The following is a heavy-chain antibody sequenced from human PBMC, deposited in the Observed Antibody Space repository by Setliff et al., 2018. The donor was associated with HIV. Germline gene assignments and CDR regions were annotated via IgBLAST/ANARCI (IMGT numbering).Heavy chain of an antibody. D-gene: IGHD3-10*01. CDR3: ARASAERSSVRGLAIAFDI. CDR2: IHYSGNT. Sequence: LTCTVSGGSISSGVFYWTWIRQLPGKGLEWIGYIHYSGNTYYKPSLKSPLSMSVDTSKNQFSLNLTSVTAADTAVYYCARASAERSSVRGLAIAFDIWGQGTMVTVS. CDR1: GGSISSGVFY. V-gene: IGHV4-31*01. J-gene: IGHJ3*02.